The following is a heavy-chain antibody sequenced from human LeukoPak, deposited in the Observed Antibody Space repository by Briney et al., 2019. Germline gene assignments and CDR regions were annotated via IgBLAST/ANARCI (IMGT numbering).Heavy chain of an antibody. CDR3: ARHDDIGVFRNGMDV. V-gene: IGHV4-59*08. CDR2: IYYRGNT. J-gene: IGHJ6*02. CDR1: AGSISGYH. Sequence: SETLSLTCTVSAGSISGYHWSWIRQPPGKGLEWIGYIYYRGNTIYNSSLKSRVTISLDTSKNQFSLRLGSVTAADTAVYYCARHDDIGVFRNGMDVWGPGTTVTVS. D-gene: IGHD3-3*01.